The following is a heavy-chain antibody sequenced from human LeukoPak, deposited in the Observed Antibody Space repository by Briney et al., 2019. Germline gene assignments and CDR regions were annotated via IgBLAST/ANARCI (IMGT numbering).Heavy chain of an antibody. V-gene: IGHV3-23*01. CDR2: ISGSGGST. Sequence: GGSLRLSCAASGFTFSSYAMSWVRQAPGKGLEWVSAISGSGGSTYYADSVKGRLTLSRDNSKNTLYLQMHSLRAEDTAVYYCAKDQAAGPRVYYYGMDVWGKGTTATVSS. CDR3: AKDQAAGPRVYYYGMDV. J-gene: IGHJ6*04. D-gene: IGHD6-19*01. CDR1: GFTFSSYA.